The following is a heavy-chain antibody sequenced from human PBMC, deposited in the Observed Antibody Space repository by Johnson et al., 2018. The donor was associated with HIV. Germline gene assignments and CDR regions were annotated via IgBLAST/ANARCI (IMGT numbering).Heavy chain of an antibody. CDR3: ATERMVVPANAFDI. CDR1: GFTFSNYG. D-gene: IGHD2-2*01. Sequence: QVQLVESGGGVVQPGRSLRLSCAESGFTFSNYGMHWVRQAPGKGLEWVTFIRYDGNDQYYADSVKGRFTISRDNSKNTLYLQMNSLRGEDTAVYYCATERMVVPANAFDIWGQGTMVTVSS. CDR2: IRYDGNDQ. J-gene: IGHJ3*02. V-gene: IGHV3-30*02.